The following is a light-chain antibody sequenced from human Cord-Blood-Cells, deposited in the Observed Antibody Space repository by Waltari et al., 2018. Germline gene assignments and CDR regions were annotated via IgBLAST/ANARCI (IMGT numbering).Light chain of an antibody. CDR1: QSISSY. V-gene: IGKV1-39*01. CDR2: AAS. CDR3: QQSNSTL. J-gene: IGKJ4*01. Sequence: DIQMTQSPSSLSASVGDRVTITCRASQSISSYLNWYQQKPGKAPKLLIYAASSLQSGVPSRFSGSGSGTDFTLTISSLQPEDFATYYCQQSNSTLFGGGTKVEIK.